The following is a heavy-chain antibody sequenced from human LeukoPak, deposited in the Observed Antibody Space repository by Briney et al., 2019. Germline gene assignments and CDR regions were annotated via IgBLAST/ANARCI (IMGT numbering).Heavy chain of an antibody. CDR2: IYYSGST. D-gene: IGHD3-9*01. J-gene: IGHJ5*02. CDR3: AGGSVDILTGYKDGWFDP. Sequence: SETLSLTCTVSGGSISSYYWNWIRQPPGKGLEWIGYIYYSGSTNYNPSLKSRVTISVDTSKNQFSLKLSSVTAADTAVYYCAGGSVDILTGYKDGWFDPWGQGTLVTVSS. V-gene: IGHV4-59*01. CDR1: GGSISSYY.